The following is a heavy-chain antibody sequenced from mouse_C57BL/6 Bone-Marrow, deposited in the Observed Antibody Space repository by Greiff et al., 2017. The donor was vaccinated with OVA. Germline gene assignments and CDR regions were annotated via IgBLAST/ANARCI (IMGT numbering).Heavy chain of an antibody. CDR1: GFTFSDYY. V-gene: IGHV5-16*01. J-gene: IGHJ1*03. CDR2: INYDGSST. D-gene: IGHD2-4*01. Sequence: EVQLVESEGGLVQPGSSMKLSCTASGFTFSDYYMAWVRQVPEKGLEWVANINYDGSSTYYLDSLKSRFIISIDNAKNILYLQMSSLKSEDTATYYCARERYDYDWHFDVWGTGTTVTVSS. CDR3: ARERYDYDWHFDV.